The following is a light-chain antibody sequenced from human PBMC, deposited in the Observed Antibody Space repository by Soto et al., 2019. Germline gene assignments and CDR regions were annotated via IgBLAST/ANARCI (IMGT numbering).Light chain of an antibody. Sequence: IVLTQAPGSLSLSPGERATPSCRASQTGSNSYLAWYQHKSGQAPRLLIYGVYTRASGIPERFSGSGSGTEFTLTITRLEPEDSEVYFCQHYGYSQWTFGQGTKVDIK. CDR1: QTGSNSY. V-gene: IGKV3-20*01. J-gene: IGKJ1*01. CDR3: QHYGYSQWT. CDR2: GVY.